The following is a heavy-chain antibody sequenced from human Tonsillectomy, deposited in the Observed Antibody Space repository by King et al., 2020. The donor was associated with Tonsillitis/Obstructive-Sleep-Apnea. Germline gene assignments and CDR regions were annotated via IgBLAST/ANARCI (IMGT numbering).Heavy chain of an antibody. CDR3: ARVGRGYCSSTSCYIAFDI. Sequence: VQLVESGGGLVQPGGSLRLSCAASGFTFSSYWMHWVRQAPGKGLVWVSRINSDGSSTSYADSVKGRFTISRDNAKNTLYLQMNSLRAEDTAVYYYARVGRGYCSSTSCYIAFDIWGQGTMVTVSS. J-gene: IGHJ3*02. D-gene: IGHD2-2*02. V-gene: IGHV3-74*01. CDR1: GFTFSSYW. CDR2: INSDGSST.